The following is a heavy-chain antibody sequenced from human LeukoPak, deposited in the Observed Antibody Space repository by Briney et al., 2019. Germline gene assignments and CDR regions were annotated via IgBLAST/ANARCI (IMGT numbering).Heavy chain of an antibody. CDR1: GGSISSLS. Sequence: SETLSLTCAVSGGSISSLSWNWIRQPPGKGLEWVGFMYHSGTVNHNPSLKSRGTMSVDTSKNQVSLKLTSVTAADTAVYYCAKSRLGTDTSTVHSFAYWGQGILVTVSS. D-gene: IGHD4-11*01. CDR2: MYHSGTV. CDR3: AKSRLGTDTSTVHSFAY. J-gene: IGHJ4*02. V-gene: IGHV4-59*11.